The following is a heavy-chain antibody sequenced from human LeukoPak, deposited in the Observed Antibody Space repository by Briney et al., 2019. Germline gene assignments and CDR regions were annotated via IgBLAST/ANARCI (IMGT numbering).Heavy chain of an antibody. CDR1: GFTFSSYG. V-gene: IGHV3-30*03. CDR2: ISYDGSNK. Sequence: GGSLRLSCAASGFTFSSYGMHWVRQAPGKGLEWVAVISYDGSNKYYADSVKGRFTISRDNSKNTLYLQMNSLRAEDTAVYYCAREGGYYDSSGPGPGAFDIWGQGTMVTVSS. J-gene: IGHJ3*02. D-gene: IGHD3-22*01. CDR3: AREGGYYDSSGPGPGAFDI.